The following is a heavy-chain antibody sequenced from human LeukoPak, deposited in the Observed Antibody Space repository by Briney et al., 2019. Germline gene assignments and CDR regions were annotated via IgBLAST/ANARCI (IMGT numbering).Heavy chain of an antibody. J-gene: IGHJ4*02. CDR1: GYTFTSYY. V-gene: IGHV1-46*01. CDR2: INPSGGST. Sequence: ASVKVSCKASGYTFTSYYMHWVRQAPGQGLDWMGIINPSGGSTSYAQKFQGRVTMTRDTSTSTVYMELSSLRSEDTAVYYCARDRRYGSGSYYLVYWGQGTLVTVSS. D-gene: IGHD3-10*01. CDR3: ARDRRYGSGSYYLVY.